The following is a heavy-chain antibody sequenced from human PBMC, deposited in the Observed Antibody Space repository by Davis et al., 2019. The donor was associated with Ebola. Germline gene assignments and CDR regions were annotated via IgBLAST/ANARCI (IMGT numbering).Heavy chain of an antibody. CDR1: GGSFSGYY. CDR3: AGRNGGIGAFDI. Sequence: MPSETLSLTCAVYGGSFSGYYWSWIRQPPGKGLEWIGEINHSGITNYNPSLKSRLTISVYTSQNQFSLKLSPVTAADTAVYYFAGRNGGIGAFDIWGQGTMVTVYS. CDR2: INHSGIT. D-gene: IGHD3-16*01. J-gene: IGHJ3*02. V-gene: IGHV4-34*01.